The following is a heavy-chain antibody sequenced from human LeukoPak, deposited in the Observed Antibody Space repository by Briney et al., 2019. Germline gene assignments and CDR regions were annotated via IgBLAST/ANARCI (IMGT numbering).Heavy chain of an antibody. Sequence: GGSLRLSCAASGFTFSSYAMHWVRQAPGKGLEWVVVISYDGGNKYYADSVKGRFTISRDNSKNTLYLQMNSLRAEDTAVYYCARGPVGYCSSTSCYRGDYYYYYMDVWGKGTTVTVSS. D-gene: IGHD2-2*01. CDR2: ISYDGGNK. V-gene: IGHV3-30*04. CDR1: GFTFSSYA. J-gene: IGHJ6*03. CDR3: ARGPVGYCSSTSCYRGDYYYYYMDV.